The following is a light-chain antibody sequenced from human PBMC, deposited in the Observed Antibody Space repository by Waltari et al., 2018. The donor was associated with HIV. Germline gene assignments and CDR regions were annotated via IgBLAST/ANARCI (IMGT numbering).Light chain of an antibody. J-gene: IGLJ3*02. CDR2: DDS. Sequence: SYVLTQPPSVSVAPGQTARITCGGTNIGSKSVHWYQQKPGQAPVLVVYDDSDRPSGIPVGFSGSNSGNTATLTISRVEAGDEADYYCMVWDSSSDHPVFGGGTKLTVL. CDR1: NIGSKS. V-gene: IGLV3-21*02. CDR3: MVWDSSSDHPV.